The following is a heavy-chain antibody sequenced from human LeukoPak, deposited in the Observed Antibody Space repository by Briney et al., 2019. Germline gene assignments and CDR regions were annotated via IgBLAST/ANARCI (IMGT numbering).Heavy chain of an antibody. J-gene: IGHJ4*02. V-gene: IGHV3-7*01. CDR2: IKQDGSEK. Sequence: GSLRLSRTASGFIFNDFWMSWVRQAPGKGLEWVANIKQDGSEKYYVDSVKGRFTISRDNAKNSLYLQMNSLRAEDTAVYYCARVVGYSSSWYHFDYWGQGTLVTVSS. CDR3: ARVVGYSSSWYHFDY. CDR1: GFIFNDFW. D-gene: IGHD6-13*01.